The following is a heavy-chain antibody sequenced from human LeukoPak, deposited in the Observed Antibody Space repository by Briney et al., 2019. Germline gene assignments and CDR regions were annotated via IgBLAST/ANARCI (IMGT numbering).Heavy chain of an antibody. CDR2: IYYSGST. CDR1: GGSISSYY. D-gene: IGHD3-10*01. Sequence: PSETLSLTCTVSGGSISSYYWSWIRQPPGKGLEWIGYIYYSGSTNYNPSLKSRVTISVDTSKNQFSLKLSSVTAADTAVYYCARFRGKVWGVKEILYNYYYYYGMDIWGKGTTVTVSS. J-gene: IGHJ6*04. CDR3: ARFRGKVWGVKEILYNYYYYYGMDI. V-gene: IGHV4-59*01.